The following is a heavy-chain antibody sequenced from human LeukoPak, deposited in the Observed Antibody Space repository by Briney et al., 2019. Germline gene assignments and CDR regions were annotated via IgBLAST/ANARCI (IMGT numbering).Heavy chain of an antibody. CDR2: INPGTGST. Sequence: ASVKVSCKAFSNYYIHWVRQAPGQGLEWMGWINPGTGSTNYAQKLQGRVNMTRDTSISTAHMDLSRLTSEDTAIYFCATDNPPYCNGGSCYFDWGQGTLVTVSS. D-gene: IGHD2-15*01. CDR3: ATDNPPYCNGGSCYFD. J-gene: IGHJ4*02. CDR1: FSNYY. V-gene: IGHV1-2*02.